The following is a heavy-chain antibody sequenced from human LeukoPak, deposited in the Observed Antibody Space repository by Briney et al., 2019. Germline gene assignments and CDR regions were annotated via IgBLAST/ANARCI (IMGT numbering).Heavy chain of an antibody. CDR1: GGSISSYY. J-gene: IGHJ4*02. V-gene: IGHV4-59*01. D-gene: IGHD3-22*01. CDR2: IYYSGST. CDR3: ARADYDSSGYYPIDY. Sequence: SETLSLTCTVSGGSISSYYWSWIRQPPGKGLEWIGYIYYSGSTNYNPSLKSRVTISVDTSKNQFSLKLSSVTAADTAVYYCARADYDSSGYYPIDYWGQGTLVTVSS.